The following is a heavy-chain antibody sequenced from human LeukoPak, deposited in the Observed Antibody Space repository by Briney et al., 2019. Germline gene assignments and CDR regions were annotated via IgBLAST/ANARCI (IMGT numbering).Heavy chain of an antibody. V-gene: IGHV3-15*01. CDR2: IKSKTDGGTT. Sequence: PGGSLRLSCAASGFTFSNAWMSWVRQAPGKGLEWVGRIKSKTDGGTTDYAAPVKGRFTISRDDSKTTVYLRMNSLKTEDTAVYYCTTDRYYDAAYTPWGQGTLVTVSS. CDR3: TTDRYYDAAYTP. CDR1: GFTFSNAW. D-gene: IGHD3-22*01. J-gene: IGHJ5*02.